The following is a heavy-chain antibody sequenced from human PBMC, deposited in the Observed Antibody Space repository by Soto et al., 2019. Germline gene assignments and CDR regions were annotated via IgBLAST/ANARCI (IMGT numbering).Heavy chain of an antibody. J-gene: IGHJ6*02. D-gene: IGHD3-10*01. V-gene: IGHV4-59*01. Sequence: SDTLSLTCTVSGGSISSYYWSWIRQPPGKGLEWIGYIYYSGSTNYNPSLKSRVTISVDTSKNQFSLKLSSVTAADTAVYYCARTYYGSGSYYNYYYYYGMDVWGQGTTVTVSS. CDR3: ARTYYGSGSYYNYYYYYGMDV. CDR1: GGSISSYY. CDR2: IYYSGST.